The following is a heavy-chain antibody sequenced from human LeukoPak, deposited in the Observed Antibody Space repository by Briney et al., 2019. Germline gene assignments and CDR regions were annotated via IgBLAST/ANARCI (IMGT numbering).Heavy chain of an antibody. D-gene: IGHD3-16*01. V-gene: IGHV4-59*01. CDR2: IYSSGST. CDR1: GGSINNYY. Sequence: PSETLPLTCTVSGGSINNYYWSWIRQPPGKGLEWIGYIYSSGSTNYNPSLKSRVTISVDTSKNQFSLKLSSVTAADTAVYYCARRWVYDKRAFDAWGQGTMVTVSS. J-gene: IGHJ3*01. CDR3: ARRWVYDKRAFDA.